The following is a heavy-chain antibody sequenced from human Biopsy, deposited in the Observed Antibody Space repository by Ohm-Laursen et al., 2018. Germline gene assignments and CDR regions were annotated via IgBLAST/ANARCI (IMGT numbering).Heavy chain of an antibody. J-gene: IGHJ6*02. CDR3: ARATNSTGWPYYYFYGMDV. V-gene: IGHV4-59*01. CDR1: GGSISSDY. D-gene: IGHD2/OR15-2a*01. CDR2: IYYSGSI. Sequence: TLSLTCTVSGGSISSDYWSWIRQTPGKGLEWIGYIYYSGSINYNPSLKSRVTISVDTSKNQFSLRLNSVTAADTAVYYRARATNSTGWPYYYFYGMDVWGQGATVTVSS.